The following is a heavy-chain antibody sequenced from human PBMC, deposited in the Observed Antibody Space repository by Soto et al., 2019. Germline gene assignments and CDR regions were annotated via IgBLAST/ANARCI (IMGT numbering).Heavy chain of an antibody. Sequence: GGSMRLSCAASGFTFSSYAMHWVRQDTGKGLEYVSAISSNGGSTYYANSVKGRFTISRDNSKNTLYLQMGSLRAEDTAVYYCARDADILTGSDAFDIWGQGTMVTVSS. CDR1: GFTFSSYA. V-gene: IGHV3-64*01. J-gene: IGHJ3*02. D-gene: IGHD3-9*01. CDR3: ARDADILTGSDAFDI. CDR2: ISSNGGST.